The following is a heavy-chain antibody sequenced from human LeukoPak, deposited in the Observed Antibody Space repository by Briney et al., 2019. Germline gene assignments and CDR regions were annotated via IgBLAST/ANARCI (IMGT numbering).Heavy chain of an antibody. CDR3: ARDPLWVLYCSSTSCSRGN. CDR2: IYSGGST. J-gene: IGHJ4*02. Sequence: QPGGSLRLSCAASGFTVSSNYMSWVRQAPGKGLEWVSVIYSGGSTYYADSVKGRFTISRDNSKNTLYLQMNSLRAEDTAVYYCARDPLWVLYCSSTSCSRGNWGQGTLVTVSS. D-gene: IGHD2-2*01. CDR1: GFTVSSNY. V-gene: IGHV3-66*01.